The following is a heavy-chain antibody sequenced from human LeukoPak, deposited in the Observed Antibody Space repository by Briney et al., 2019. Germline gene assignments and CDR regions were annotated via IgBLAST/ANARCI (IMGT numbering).Heavy chain of an antibody. D-gene: IGHD6-19*01. V-gene: IGHV3-53*01. Sequence: GGSLKLSCAASGFTVSNNYMSWVRQAPGKGLEWVSVIYSGGSTYYADSVKGRFAISRDNSKDTLYLQMNSLRAEDTAIYYCAKFRADSSGWPFDYWGQGTLVTVSS. CDR2: IYSGGST. CDR1: GFTVSNNY. J-gene: IGHJ4*02. CDR3: AKFRADSSGWPFDY.